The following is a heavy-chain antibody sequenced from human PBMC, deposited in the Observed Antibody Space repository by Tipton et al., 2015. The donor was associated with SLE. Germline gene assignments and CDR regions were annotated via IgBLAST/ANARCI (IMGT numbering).Heavy chain of an antibody. V-gene: IGHV4-34*01. J-gene: IGHJ3*02. Sequence: LRLSCAVYGGSFSGYYWSWIRQPPGKGLEWIGEINHSGSTNYNPSLKSRVTISVDTSKNQFSLKLSSVTAADTAVYYCARAPVEGNDAFDIWGQGTMVTVSS. CDR1: GGSFSGYY. CDR2: INHSGST. CDR3: ARAPVEGNDAFDI. D-gene: IGHD3-10*01.